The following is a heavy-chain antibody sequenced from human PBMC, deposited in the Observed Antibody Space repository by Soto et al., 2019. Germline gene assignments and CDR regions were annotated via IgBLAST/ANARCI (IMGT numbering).Heavy chain of an antibody. Sequence: EVPLLESGGGLVQPGGSLRLSCAASGFSFSTYAMSWVRQAPGKGLEWVSTVGRGDSTFYADSVRGRFTISRDNSNNALVLQMNSLRADDTALYYCAKGILVEVPGTRAFDIWGGGTMFIVSS. CDR1: GFSFSTYA. CDR2: VGRGDST. V-gene: IGHV3-23*01. CDR3: AKGILVEVPGTRAFDI. D-gene: IGHD2-2*01. J-gene: IGHJ3*02.